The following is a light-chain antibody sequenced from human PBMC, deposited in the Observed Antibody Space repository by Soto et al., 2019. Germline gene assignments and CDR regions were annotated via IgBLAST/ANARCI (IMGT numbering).Light chain of an antibody. CDR1: QSVSNY. J-gene: IGKJ5*01. V-gene: IGKV3-11*01. CDR3: QQRSNWPT. Sequence: DIVLTQSTATLSLSPGDRSTLSCRASQSVSNYLAWYQHKPGQAPRLLIYDASNRATGLPARFSGSGSGTDFTLTISSLEPEDFAVYYCQQRSNWPTFGQGTRLEIK. CDR2: DAS.